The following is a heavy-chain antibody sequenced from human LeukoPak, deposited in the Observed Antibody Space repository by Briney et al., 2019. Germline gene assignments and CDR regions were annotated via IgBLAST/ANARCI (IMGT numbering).Heavy chain of an antibody. CDR1: RFTFSGSA. D-gene: IGHD3-10*02. J-gene: IGHJ6*04. CDR2: IRSKANSYAT. V-gene: IGHV3-73*01. CDR3: AELGITMIGGV. Sequence: PGGSLRLSCAASRFTFSGSAMHWVRQASGKGLEWVGRIRSKANSYATAYAASVKGRFTISRDNAKNSLYLQMNSLRAEDTAVYYCAELGITMIGGVWGKGTTVTISS.